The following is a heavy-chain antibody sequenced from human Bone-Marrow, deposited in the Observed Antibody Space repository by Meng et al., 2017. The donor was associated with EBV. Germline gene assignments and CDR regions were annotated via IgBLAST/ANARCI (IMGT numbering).Heavy chain of an antibody. CDR1: GFTFSSYS. J-gene: IGHJ4*02. CDR3: ARDVGGGDRLDY. CDR2: ISSSSSSI. Sequence: EVQLEGSGGGLVKPGGSLRLSCAASGFTFSSYSMNWVRQAPGKGLEWVSSISSSSSSIYYADSVKGRFTISRDNAKNSLYLQMNSLRAEDTAVYYCARDVGGGDRLDYWGQGTLVTVSS. D-gene: IGHD2-21*02. V-gene: IGHV3-21*01.